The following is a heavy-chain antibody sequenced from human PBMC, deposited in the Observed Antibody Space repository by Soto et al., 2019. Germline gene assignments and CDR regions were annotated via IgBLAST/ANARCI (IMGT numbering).Heavy chain of an antibody. Sequence: EVQLLESGGGLVQPGGSLRLSCAVSGFTFSNYAMSWVRQAPGKGLEWVSAISGSGNSTNYAGSVKGRFTISRDNSKNTVYLQMNSLRAEDTAVYYCARDVWELLRGFDPWGQGTLVTVSS. V-gene: IGHV3-23*01. CDR2: ISGSGNST. J-gene: IGHJ5*02. CDR3: ARDVWELLRGFDP. D-gene: IGHD1-26*01. CDR1: GFTFSNYA.